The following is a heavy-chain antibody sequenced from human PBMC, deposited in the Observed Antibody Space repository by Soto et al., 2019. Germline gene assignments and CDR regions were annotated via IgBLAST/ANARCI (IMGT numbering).Heavy chain of an antibody. Sequence: QAQLEQSGAEVKKPGASVKVSCKSSSYTFSTSGISWVRQAPGQGLEWMGWISTYNGDANYAQRFQGRVTMTTDTSTSTTFLELRSLRSDDTAVYYCAREGPRPYYYYGMDVWGQGTTVTVSS. D-gene: IGHD6-6*01. CDR3: AREGPRPYYYYGMDV. CDR2: ISTYNGDA. V-gene: IGHV1-18*01. J-gene: IGHJ6*02. CDR1: SYTFSTSG.